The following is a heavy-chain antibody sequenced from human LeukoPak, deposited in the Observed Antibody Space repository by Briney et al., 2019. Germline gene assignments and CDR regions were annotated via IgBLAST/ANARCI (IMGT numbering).Heavy chain of an antibody. CDR1: GFTFSNYN. J-gene: IGHJ4*02. CDR2: ITSRISTK. V-gene: IGHV3-48*02. Sequence: GGSLRLSCAASGFTFSNYNINWVRQAPGKGLEWISYITSRISTKYYADSVKGRFTISRDNAKNSLYLQMNSLRDEDTAVYYCATAFDSGWPWGQGTLVTVSS. CDR3: ATAFDSGWP. D-gene: IGHD6-19*01.